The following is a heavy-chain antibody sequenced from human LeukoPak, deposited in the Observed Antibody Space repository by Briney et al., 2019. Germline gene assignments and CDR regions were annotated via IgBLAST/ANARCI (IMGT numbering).Heavy chain of an antibody. Sequence: GGSLRLSCTASGFTFGGYAMTWVRQAPGKGLEWVGFITSKTYGGTAEYAASVKVRFTISSDDSKSIAYLQMNSLNIEDTAVYYCTRRSSSWYCRDAFDIWGQGTMVTVSS. CDR3: TRRSSSWYCRDAFDI. CDR1: GFTFGGYA. D-gene: IGHD6-13*01. J-gene: IGHJ3*02. CDR2: ITSKTYGGTA. V-gene: IGHV3-49*04.